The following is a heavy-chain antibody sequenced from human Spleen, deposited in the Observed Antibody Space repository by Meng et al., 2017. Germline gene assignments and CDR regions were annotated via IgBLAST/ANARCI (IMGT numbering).Heavy chain of an antibody. Sequence: GGSLRLSCAASGFTFSSYAMSWVRHVPGKGLEWVSGINWNGGGSGYADSVKGRFTISRDNAKNSLYLQMNSLRAEDTAFYYCARADPYYGSPFDYWGQGTLVTVSS. J-gene: IGHJ4*02. CDR3: ARADPYYGSPFDY. CDR2: INWNGGGS. D-gene: IGHD3-10*01. CDR1: GFTFSSYA. V-gene: IGHV3-20*04.